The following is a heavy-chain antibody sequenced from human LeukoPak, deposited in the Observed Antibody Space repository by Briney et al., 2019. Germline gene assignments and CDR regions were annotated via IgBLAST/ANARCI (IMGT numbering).Heavy chain of an antibody. CDR3: ARDGRTDGSGFFY. D-gene: IGHD3-3*01. V-gene: IGHV3-48*03. J-gene: IGHJ4*02. CDR2: ISGSGSTI. Sequence: TGGSLRLSCAASGFTFSSYEMNWVRQAPGKGLEWLSYISGSGSTIFYADSVKGRFTISRDNAKNSLYLQMNSLRAEDTAVYYCARDGRTDGSGFFYWGQGTLVTVSS. CDR1: GFTFSSYE.